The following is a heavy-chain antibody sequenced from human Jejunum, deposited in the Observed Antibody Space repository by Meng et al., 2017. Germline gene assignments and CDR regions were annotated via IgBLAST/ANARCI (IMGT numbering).Heavy chain of an antibody. CDR2: ISGDGSKT. CDR1: GFTFSSHP. D-gene: IGHD2-21*01. CDR3: AREDKGDYDY. V-gene: IGHV3-64*02. Sequence: GGSLRLSCAASGFTFSSHPTHWVRQAPGKGLESVSAISGDGSKTYYADSVKGRFTISRDNSKNTLYLQMGSLRTEDTAVSYCAREDKGDYDYWGQGTLVTVSS. J-gene: IGHJ4*02.